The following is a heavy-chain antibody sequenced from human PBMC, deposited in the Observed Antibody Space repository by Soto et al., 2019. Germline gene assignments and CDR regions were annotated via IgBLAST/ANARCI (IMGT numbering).Heavy chain of an antibody. CDR2: IYHSGST. D-gene: IGHD6-6*01. Sequence: QMQLQESGPGLVKPSGTLSLTCGVSGGSISSSKWWTWVRQPPGKGPEWIGEIYHSGSTNYNPSLTSRVTISLDKSNNKFSLTLPSVTAADTAVYYCASQDYSSSTDASFLVNGYFDLWGRGILVTVSS. CDR3: ASQDYSSSTDASFLVNGYFDL. V-gene: IGHV4-4*02. CDR1: GGSISSSKW. J-gene: IGHJ2*01.